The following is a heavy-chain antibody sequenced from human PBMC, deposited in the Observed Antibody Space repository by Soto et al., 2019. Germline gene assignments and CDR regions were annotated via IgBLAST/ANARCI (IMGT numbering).Heavy chain of an antibody. CDR1: GFTFSNYH. J-gene: IGHJ4*02. D-gene: IGHD4-17*01. Sequence: QAQLVESGGGVVQPGRSLTVSCAASGFTFSNYHMHWVRQAPGKGLEWVAVIWFDGGNKYYADSVKGRFTISRDNSKNTLYLQMKSLRAEDTAIYYCARDDYGQDCWGQGTLVTVSS. CDR3: ARDDYGQDC. CDR2: IWFDGGNK. V-gene: IGHV3-33*01.